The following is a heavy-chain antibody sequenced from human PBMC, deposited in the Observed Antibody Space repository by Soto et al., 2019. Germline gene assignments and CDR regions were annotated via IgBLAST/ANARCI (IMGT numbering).Heavy chain of an antibody. CDR2: IYPGDSDT. CDR1: GYSFTSYW. D-gene: IGHD3-22*01. Sequence: GESLKVSCKGSGYSFTSYWSRWVRKMTGKGLEWMGIIYPGDSDTRYSPSFQGQVTISADKSISTAYLQWSSLKASDTAMYYCARTTRRTSSGYYSRQIWFDPWGQGTLVTVSS. J-gene: IGHJ5*02. CDR3: ARTTRRTSSGYYSRQIWFDP. V-gene: IGHV5-51*01.